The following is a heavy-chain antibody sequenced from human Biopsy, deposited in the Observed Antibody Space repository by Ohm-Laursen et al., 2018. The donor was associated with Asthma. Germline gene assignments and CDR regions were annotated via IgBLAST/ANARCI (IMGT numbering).Heavy chain of an antibody. J-gene: IGHJ4*02. V-gene: IGHV1-24*01. CDR1: GYSLTDLS. CDR2: HDHEEGGT. D-gene: IGHD4-17*01. CDR3: ASDFPKDYVRYNFQF. Sequence: GASVKASCKLSGYSLTDLSMHWVRQAPRQGLEWMEGHDHEEGGTVNARRFQGRVTMTEDTSTDTAYMELSSLSSDDTAVYYCASDFPKDYVRYNFQFWGQGTLVTVSS.